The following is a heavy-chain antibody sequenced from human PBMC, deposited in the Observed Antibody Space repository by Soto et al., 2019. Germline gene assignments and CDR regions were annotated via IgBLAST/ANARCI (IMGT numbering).Heavy chain of an antibody. V-gene: IGHV4-30-4*01. Sequence: SLTCTVSGGSISSGDYYWSWIRQPPGKGLEWIGYIYYSGSTYYNPSLKSRVTISVDTSKNQFSLKLSSVTAADTAVYYCARDVATMVGWFDPWGQGTLVTVSS. CDR1: GGSISSGDYY. J-gene: IGHJ5*02. CDR3: ARDVATMVGWFDP. CDR2: IYYSGST. D-gene: IGHD5-12*01.